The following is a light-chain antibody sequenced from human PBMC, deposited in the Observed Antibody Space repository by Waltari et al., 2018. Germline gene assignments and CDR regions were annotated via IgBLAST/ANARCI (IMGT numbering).Light chain of an antibody. J-gene: IGKJ4*01. V-gene: IGKV1-12*01. CDR1: QNIGSW. Sequence: DIQMTQSPSFVSAFVGDRVTISCRESQNIGSWLAWYQQKPGQAPKLLIYSASSLQSGVPSRFSGTGSGTDFTLTISSLQPEDFATYYCQQSYSTPLTFGGGTNVEI. CDR2: SAS. CDR3: QQSYSTPLT.